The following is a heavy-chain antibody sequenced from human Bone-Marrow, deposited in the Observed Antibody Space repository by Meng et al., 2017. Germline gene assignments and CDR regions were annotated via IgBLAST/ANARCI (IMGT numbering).Heavy chain of an antibody. CDR1: AFTFSSYE. Sequence: GGSLRLSCAASAFTFSSYEMNWVRQAPGKGLEWLSFISSSGGTIYYADSVRGRFTVSRDNAKNSLYLQMNSLRAEDTAIYYCATKALDYWGQGTLVTVSS. CDR2: ISSSGGTI. J-gene: IGHJ4*02. CDR3: ATKALDY. V-gene: IGHV3-48*03.